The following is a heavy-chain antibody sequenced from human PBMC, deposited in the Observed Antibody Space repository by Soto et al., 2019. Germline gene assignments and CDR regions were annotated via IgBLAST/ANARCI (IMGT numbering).Heavy chain of an antibody. D-gene: IGHD1-26*01. J-gene: IGHJ4*02. V-gene: IGHV1-18*01. Sequence: QVQLVQSGAEVKKPGASVKVSCKASGYTFTSYGISWVRQAPGQGLEWMGWISAYNGNTKYAQKLQGRVTMTTDTSPSTGYMGPRSLRIDGTAVYYWSRHSGSYHGGYWGQGTLVTVSS. CDR2: ISAYNGNT. CDR1: GYTFTSYG. CDR3: SRHSGSYHGGY.